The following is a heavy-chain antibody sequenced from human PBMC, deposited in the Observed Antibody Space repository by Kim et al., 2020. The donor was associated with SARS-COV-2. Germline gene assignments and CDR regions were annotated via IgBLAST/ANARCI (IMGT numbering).Heavy chain of an antibody. CDR2: IWYDGRNK. CDR3: ARDRTGYYYGMDV. J-gene: IGHJ6*02. Sequence: GGSLRLSCAASGFAFSTYGMYWVRQAPGKGLEWVAVIWYDGRNKYYADSVKGRFTISRDNSKNTVYLEMNSLRVEDTAVYYCARDRTGYYYGMDVWGQGT. CDR1: GFAFSTYG. V-gene: IGHV3-33*01.